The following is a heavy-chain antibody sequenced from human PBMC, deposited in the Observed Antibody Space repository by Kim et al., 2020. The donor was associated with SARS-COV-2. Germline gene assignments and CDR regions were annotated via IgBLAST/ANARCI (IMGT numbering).Heavy chain of an antibody. J-gene: IGHJ4*02. V-gene: IGHV4-39*01. Sequence: SETLSLTCTVSGGSISSSSYYWGWIRQPPGKGLEWIGSIYYSGSTYYNPSLKSRVTISVDTSKNQFSLKLSSVTAADTAVYYCASPVLRYFDWSPTYYFDYWGQGTLVTVSS. CDR3: ASPVLRYFDWSPTYYFDY. CDR1: GGSISSSSYY. D-gene: IGHD3-9*01. CDR2: IYYSGST.